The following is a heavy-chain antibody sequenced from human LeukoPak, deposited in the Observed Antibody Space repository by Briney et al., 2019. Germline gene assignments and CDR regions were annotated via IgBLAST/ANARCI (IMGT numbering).Heavy chain of an antibody. CDR2: INHSGRT. J-gene: IGHJ4*02. V-gene: IGHV4-34*01. Sequence: PSETLSLTCAVYGGSLSRSYCTWIRQSPEKGLEWIGEINHSGRTNYNPSLESRATISVDTSNNQFSLKLRSVTAADTAVYYCARDPCSTINCPLRFWGQGTLVTVFS. CDR1: GGSLSRSY. CDR3: ARDPCSTINCPLRF. D-gene: IGHD2/OR15-2a*01.